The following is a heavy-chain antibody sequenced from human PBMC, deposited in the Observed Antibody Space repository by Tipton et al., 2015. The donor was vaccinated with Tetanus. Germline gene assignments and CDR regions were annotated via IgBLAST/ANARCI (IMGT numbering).Heavy chain of an antibody. CDR3: ARVVIWFGAPPSHFDY. J-gene: IGHJ4*02. CDR1: GGSISSGGYS. D-gene: IGHD3-10*01. V-gene: IGHV4-30-2*01. CDR2: IYHSGST. Sequence: LRLSCAVSGGSISSGGYSWSWIRQPSGKGLEWIGYIYHSGSTYYNPSLKSRVTISVDRSKNQFSLKLSSVTAADTAVYYCARVVIWFGAPPSHFDYWGQGTLVTVSS.